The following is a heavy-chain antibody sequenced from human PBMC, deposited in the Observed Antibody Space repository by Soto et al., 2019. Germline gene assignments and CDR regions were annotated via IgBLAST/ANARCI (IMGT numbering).Heavy chain of an antibody. Sequence: WASVKVSCKASGYTITSSYMHWVRQAPGQGLEWMGIINPSGGSTSYAQKFQGRVTVTGDTSTSTVYMELSSLRSEDTAVYYCARGGGNYKYEAFDYWGQGTLVTVSS. CDR1: GYTITSSY. V-gene: IGHV1-46*01. CDR3: ARGGGNYKYEAFDY. J-gene: IGHJ4*02. CDR2: INPSGGST. D-gene: IGHD3-10*01.